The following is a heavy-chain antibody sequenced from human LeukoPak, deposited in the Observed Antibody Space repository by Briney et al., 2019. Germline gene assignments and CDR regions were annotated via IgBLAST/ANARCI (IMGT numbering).Heavy chain of an antibody. CDR1: GYSFTSYW. D-gene: IGHD3-22*01. CDR3: ARHGPDYYDSSGYYWAHYFDY. Sequence: GESLKISCKGSGYSFTSYWVGWVRQMPGKGLEWMGIIYPGDSDTRYSPSFQGQVTISADKSISTAYLQWSSLKASDTAMYYCARHGPDYYDSSGYYWAHYFDYWGQGTLVPVSS. J-gene: IGHJ4*02. V-gene: IGHV5-51*01. CDR2: IYPGDSDT.